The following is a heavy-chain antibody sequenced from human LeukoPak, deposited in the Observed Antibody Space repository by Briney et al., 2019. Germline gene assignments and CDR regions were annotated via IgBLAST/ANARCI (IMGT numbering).Heavy chain of an antibody. J-gene: IGHJ6*03. CDR3: ARVRGYCSGGSCCYRGSCYYYYYMDV. CDR2: IYYSGST. D-gene: IGHD2-15*01. V-gene: IGHV4-39*01. CDR1: GGSISSSSYY. Sequence: PSETLSLTCTVSGGSISSSSYYWGWIRQPPGKGLEWIGSIYYSGSTYYNPSLKSRVTISVDTSKNQFSLKLSSVTAADTAVYYCARVRGYCSGGSCCYRGSCYYYYYMDVWGKGTTVTVSS.